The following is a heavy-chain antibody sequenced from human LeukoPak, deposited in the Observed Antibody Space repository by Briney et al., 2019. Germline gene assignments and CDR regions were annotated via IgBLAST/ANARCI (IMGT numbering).Heavy chain of an antibody. CDR1: GFTFSSYA. Sequence: GGSLRLSCAASGFTFSSYAMSWVRQAPGKGLEWVSAISGSGGSTYYADSVKGRFTISRDNSKNTLYLQMNSLRAEDTAVYYWANSPGIAVAGTALDYWGQGTLVTVSS. CDR2: ISGSGGST. D-gene: IGHD6-19*01. J-gene: IGHJ4*02. CDR3: ANSPGIAVAGTALDY. V-gene: IGHV3-23*01.